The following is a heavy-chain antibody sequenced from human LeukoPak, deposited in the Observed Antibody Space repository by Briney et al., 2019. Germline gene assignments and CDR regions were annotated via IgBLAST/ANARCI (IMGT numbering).Heavy chain of an antibody. J-gene: IGHJ4*02. V-gene: IGHV4-61*02. D-gene: IGHD1-26*01. CDR1: GGSISSGSYY. CDR3: VKSGGYGLIDY. CDR2: IYTSGST. Sequence: SETLSLTCTVSGGSISSGSYYWSWIRQPAGKGLEWIGRIYTSGSTNYNPSLKSRVTISVDTSKNQFSLRLGSVTAADTAMYYCVKSGGYGLIDYWGQGTRVTVSS.